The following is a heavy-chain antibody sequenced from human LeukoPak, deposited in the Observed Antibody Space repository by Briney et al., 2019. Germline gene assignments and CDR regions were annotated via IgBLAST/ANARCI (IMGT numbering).Heavy chain of an antibody. CDR2: ISAYNNNT. D-gene: IGHD6-13*01. J-gene: IGHJ4*02. V-gene: IGHV1-18*01. CDR3: ARAARDISTWYSVY. Sequence: ASVTVSCKASGYTFTSYGISWMRQAPGQGLEWMGWISAYNNNTNYAQNLQGRVTMPTDTPTSTAYMELRSLRSDDTAVYYCARAARDISTWYSVYWGQGTLVTVSS. CDR1: GYTFTSYG.